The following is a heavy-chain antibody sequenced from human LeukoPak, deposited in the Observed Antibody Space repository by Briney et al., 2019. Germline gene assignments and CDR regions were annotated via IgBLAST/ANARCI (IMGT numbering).Heavy chain of an antibody. J-gene: IGHJ3*02. V-gene: IGHV4-34*01. CDR3: ARGDYLTMVRGVIRKIGAFDI. CDR2: INHSGST. Sequence: SETLSLTCAVYGGSFSGYYWSWIRQPPGKGLEWIGEINHSGSTNYNPSLKSRVTISVDTSKNQFSLKLSSVTAADTAVYYCARGDYLTMVRGVIRKIGAFDIWGQRTMVTVSS. D-gene: IGHD3-10*01. CDR1: GGSFSGYY.